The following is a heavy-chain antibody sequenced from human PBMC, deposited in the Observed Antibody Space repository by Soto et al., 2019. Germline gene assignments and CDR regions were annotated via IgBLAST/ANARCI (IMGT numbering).Heavy chain of an antibody. CDR3: ARGRYGDY. CDR2: ISAHNGNT. J-gene: IGHJ4*02. V-gene: IGHV1-18*01. CDR1: GYTFTSYG. Sequence: QVHLVQSGAEVKKPGASVKVSCKASGYTFTSYGITWVRQAPGQGLEWMGWISAHNGNTDYAQKLQGRVIVTRDTSTSTAYMMLRSLRSDDTAVYYCARGRYGDYWGQGALVTVSS. D-gene: IGHD1-1*01.